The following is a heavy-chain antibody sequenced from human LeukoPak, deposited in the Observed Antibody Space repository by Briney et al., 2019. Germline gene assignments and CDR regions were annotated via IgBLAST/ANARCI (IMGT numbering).Heavy chain of an antibody. J-gene: IGHJ5*02. Sequence: SETLSLTCAVYGGSFSGYYWSWIRQPPGKGLEWIGEINHTGSTNYNPSLKSRVTISVETSKNQFSLKLSSVTAADTAVYCCARAATVRSMIVGARRGRWFDPWAQGPLFPVSS. D-gene: IGHD3-22*01. CDR1: GGSFSGYY. CDR3: ARAATVRSMIVGARRGRWFDP. V-gene: IGHV4-34*01. CDR2: INHTGST.